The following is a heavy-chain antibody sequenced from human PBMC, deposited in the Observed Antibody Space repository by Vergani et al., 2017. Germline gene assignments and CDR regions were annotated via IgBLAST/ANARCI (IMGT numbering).Heavy chain of an antibody. V-gene: IGHV5-51*03. J-gene: IGHJ4*02. D-gene: IGHD2-2*01. CDR2: IYPGDSDT. CDR1: GYSFTSYW. CDR3: ARGRGGVVPAADKYYFDY. Sequence: EVQLVQSGAEVKKPGESLKISCKGSGYSFTSYWIGWVRQMPGKGLEWMGIIYPGDSDTRYSPSFQGQVTISADKSISTAYLQWSSLKASDTAMYYCARGRGGVVPAADKYYFDYWGQGTLVTVSS.